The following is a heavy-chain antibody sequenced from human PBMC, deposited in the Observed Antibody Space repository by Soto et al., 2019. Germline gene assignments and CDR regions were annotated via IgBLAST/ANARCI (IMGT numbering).Heavy chain of an antibody. V-gene: IGHV3-33*01. J-gene: IGHJ6*02. Sequence: LRLSCAASGFTFSSYGMHWVRQAPGKGLEWVAVIWYDGSNKYYADSVKGRFTISRDNSKNTLYLEMNSLRAEDTAVYYCAREGYCSGGSCYSYYYYGMDVWGQGTTVTVSS. CDR3: AREGYCSGGSCYSYYYYGMDV. CDR2: IWYDGSNK. D-gene: IGHD2-15*01. CDR1: GFTFSSYG.